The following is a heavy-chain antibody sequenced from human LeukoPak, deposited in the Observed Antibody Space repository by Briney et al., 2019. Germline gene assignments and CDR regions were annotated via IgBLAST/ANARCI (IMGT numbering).Heavy chain of an antibody. CDR2: INDEGSDT. Sequence: GGSLRLSCAASGLTFSSYWMHWVRHVPGKGLVWVSRINDEGSDTSYADSVKGRFTISRDNAKNTLYLQMNGLRVEDTAVYYCARDHIRSYNSWGQGIQVTVSS. V-gene: IGHV3-74*01. CDR1: GLTFSSYW. J-gene: IGHJ4*02. CDR3: ARDHIRSYNS. D-gene: IGHD3-3*01.